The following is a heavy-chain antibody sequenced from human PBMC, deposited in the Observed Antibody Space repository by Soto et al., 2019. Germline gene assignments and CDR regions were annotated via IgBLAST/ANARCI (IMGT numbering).Heavy chain of an antibody. Sequence: QVQLVQSGAEEKKPGASVKVSCKASGYTFTGYAMHWVRQAPEQRLEWMGWINAGNGNTKYSQKFQGRVTITRDTSAGAAYMELSSLSSEDTAVYYCARAVAVPADFDYWGQGTLVTVSS. CDR3: ARAVAVPADFDY. D-gene: IGHD6-19*01. CDR1: GYTFTGYA. V-gene: IGHV1-3*05. J-gene: IGHJ4*02. CDR2: INAGNGNT.